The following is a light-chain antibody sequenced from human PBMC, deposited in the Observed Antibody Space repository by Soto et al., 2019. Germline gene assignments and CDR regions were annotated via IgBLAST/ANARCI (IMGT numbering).Light chain of an antibody. Sequence: DIVLTQTPLSSPVTLGQPASISCRSSQSLVHSDGNTYFNWLQQRPGQPPRLLIYKISKRFPGVPGLFSGSGSGTDFTLKSSRVEAEDVGVYYCMHATHSYTFGQGTKLEIK. CDR3: MHATHSYT. V-gene: IGKV2-24*01. CDR1: QSLVHSDGNTY. CDR2: KIS. J-gene: IGKJ2*01.